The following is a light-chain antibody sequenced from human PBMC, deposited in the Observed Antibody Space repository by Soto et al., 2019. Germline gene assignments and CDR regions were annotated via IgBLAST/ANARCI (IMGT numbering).Light chain of an antibody. Sequence: EIVLTQSPDTLSLSPGERATLSCRASQSVRNNYLAWYQQKPGQAPRFLIYDTSSRATGIPERFSGSGSGTDFTLTISRLEPEDFAVYYCQQYGRSPPTFGGGTKV. V-gene: IGKV3-20*01. CDR1: QSVRNNY. CDR3: QQYGRSPPT. CDR2: DTS. J-gene: IGKJ4*01.